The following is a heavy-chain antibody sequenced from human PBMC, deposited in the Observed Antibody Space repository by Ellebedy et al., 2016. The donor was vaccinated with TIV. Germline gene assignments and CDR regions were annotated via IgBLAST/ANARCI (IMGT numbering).Heavy chain of an antibody. D-gene: IGHD1-26*01. J-gene: IGHJ4*02. CDR2: LYYSGST. CDR1: GDSISSSSYY. V-gene: IGHV4-39*01. CDR3: ARPPIVGGTVAFDY. Sequence: MPSETLSLTCTVSGDSISSSSYYWGWIRQLPGKGLEWIGSLYYSGSTSYNPSLKSRVTISVDTSKNQFSLQLSSVTAADTAAYYCARPPIVGGTVAFDYWGQGILVTVSS.